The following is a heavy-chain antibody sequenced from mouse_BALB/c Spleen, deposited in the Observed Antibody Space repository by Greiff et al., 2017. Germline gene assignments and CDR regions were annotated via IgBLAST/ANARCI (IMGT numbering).Heavy chain of an antibody. D-gene: IGHD2-4*01. J-gene: IGHJ4*01. CDR2: INSNGGST. CDR3: ARYDYDGDYYAMDY. Sequence: EVKLMESGGGLVQPGGSLKLSCAASGFTFSSYGMSWVRQTPDKRLELVATINSNGGSTYYPDSVKGRFTISRDNAKNTLYLQMSSLKSEDTAMYYCARYDYDGDYYAMDYWGQGTSVTVSS. CDR1: GFTFSSYG. V-gene: IGHV5-6-3*01.